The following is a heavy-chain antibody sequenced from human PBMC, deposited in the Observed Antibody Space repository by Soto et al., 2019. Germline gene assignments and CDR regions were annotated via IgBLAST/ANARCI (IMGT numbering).Heavy chain of an antibody. Sequence: SETLSLTCTVSAASISSGGYYWSWFRQHPGKGLVWIGYIYYSGSTYYNPSLKSRDTISVHTAKNEFSLKLSSVTAADTAVSVCARGMAMVTRTAGVLYYYCMDVWGQGPTVTVSS. CDR1: AASISSGGYY. J-gene: IGHJ6*01. V-gene: IGHV4-31*03. D-gene: IGHD5-18*01. CDR2: IYYSGST. CDR3: ARGMAMVTRTAGVLYYYCMDV.